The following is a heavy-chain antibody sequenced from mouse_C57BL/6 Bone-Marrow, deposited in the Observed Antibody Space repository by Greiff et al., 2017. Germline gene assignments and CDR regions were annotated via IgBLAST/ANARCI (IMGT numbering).Heavy chain of an antibody. CDR1: GYTFTSYW. V-gene: IGHV1-64*01. D-gene: IGHD4-1*01. Sequence: QVQLQQPGAELVKPGASVKLSCKASGYTFTSYWMHWVKQRPGQGLEWIGMIHPNSGSTNYNEKFKSKATLTVDKSSSTAYMQLSSLTSEDSAVYYCARPGREYYFDYWGQGTTLTVSS. CDR3: ARPGREYYFDY. CDR2: IHPNSGST. J-gene: IGHJ2*01.